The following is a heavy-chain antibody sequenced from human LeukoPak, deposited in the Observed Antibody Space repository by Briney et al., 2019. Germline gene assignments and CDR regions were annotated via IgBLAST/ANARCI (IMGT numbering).Heavy chain of an antibody. CDR2: IFPSGTT. D-gene: IGHD6-25*01. CDR1: GGSLRSRNW. CDR3: AIRYSSGWHSDAFDI. V-gene: IGHV4-4*02. Sequence: PSGTLSLTCAVSGGSLRSRNWWSWVRQPPGKGLEWIGEIFPSGTTNYNPSLKSRVSISTDTSKNQFSLKLSSVTAADTAVYFCAIRYSSGWHSDAFDIWGQGTMVTVSS. J-gene: IGHJ3*02.